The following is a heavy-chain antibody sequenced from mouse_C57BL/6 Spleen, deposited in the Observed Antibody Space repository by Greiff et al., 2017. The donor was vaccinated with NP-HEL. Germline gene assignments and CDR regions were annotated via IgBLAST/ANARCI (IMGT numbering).Heavy chain of an antibody. CDR3: ARSPPPIYYGNYFDY. Sequence: EVQGVESGGGLVQPGGSLSLSCAASGFTFTDYYMSWVRQPPGKALEWLGFIRNKANGYTTEYSASVKGRFTISRDNSQSILYLQMNALRAEDSATYYCARSPPPIYYGNYFDYWGQGTTLTVSS. D-gene: IGHD2-1*01. CDR2: IRNKANGYTT. J-gene: IGHJ2*01. V-gene: IGHV7-3*01. CDR1: GFTFTDYY.